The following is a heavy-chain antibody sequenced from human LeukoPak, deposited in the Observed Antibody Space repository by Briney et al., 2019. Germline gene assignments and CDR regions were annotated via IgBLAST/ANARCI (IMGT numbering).Heavy chain of an antibody. D-gene: IGHD5-18*01. CDR2: IYSGGST. Sequence: GGSLRLSCAASGFTVSSNYMSWVRQAPGKGLEWVSVIYSGGSTYYADSVKGRFTISRDNSKNTLYLQMNSLRAEDTAVYYCAKDSLSGEYNYGWGCFDSWGQGTLTTVSS. V-gene: IGHV3-53*01. CDR3: AKDSLSGEYNYGWGCFDS. CDR1: GFTVSSNY. J-gene: IGHJ4*02.